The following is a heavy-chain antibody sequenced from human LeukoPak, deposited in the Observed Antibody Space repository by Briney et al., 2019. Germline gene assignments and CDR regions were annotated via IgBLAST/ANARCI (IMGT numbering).Heavy chain of an antibody. Sequence: NPSETLSLTCTVSGGSISSYYWSWIRQPPGKGLEWIGYIYYSGSTNYNPSLKSRVTISVDTSKNQFSLKLSSVTAADTAVYYCARAGGEMALDYWGQGTLVTVSS. V-gene: IGHV4-59*01. CDR3: ARAGGEMALDY. J-gene: IGHJ4*02. CDR2: IYYSGST. D-gene: IGHD5-24*01. CDR1: GGSISSYY.